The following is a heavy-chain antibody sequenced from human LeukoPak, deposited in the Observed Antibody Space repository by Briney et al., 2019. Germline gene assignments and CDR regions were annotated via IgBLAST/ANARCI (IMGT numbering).Heavy chain of an antibody. D-gene: IGHD3-22*01. J-gene: IGHJ4*02. CDR2: INPSGGST. CDR1: GYTFTSYY. CDR3: ARWREDYYDSSGYRSRGYFDY. Sequence: ASVKVSCKASGYTFTSYYMHWVRQAPGQGLEWMGIINPSGGSTSYAQKFQGRVTMTRDTSTSTVYMELSSLRSEDTAVYYCARWREDYYDSSGYRSRGYFDYWGQGTLVTASS. V-gene: IGHV1-46*01.